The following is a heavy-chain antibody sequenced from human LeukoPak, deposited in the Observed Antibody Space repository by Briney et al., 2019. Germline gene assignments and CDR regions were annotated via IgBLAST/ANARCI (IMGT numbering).Heavy chain of an antibody. CDR1: GFTFSSYA. D-gene: IGHD3-3*01. Sequence: GGSLRLSCAASGFTFSSYAMHWVRQAPGKGLEWVAVISYDGSNKYYADSVKGRFTISRDNSKNTLYLQMNSLRAEDTAVYYCAREATLEWFLRWFDPWGQGTLVTVSS. CDR2: ISYDGSNK. CDR3: AREATLEWFLRWFDP. J-gene: IGHJ5*02. V-gene: IGHV3-30-3*01.